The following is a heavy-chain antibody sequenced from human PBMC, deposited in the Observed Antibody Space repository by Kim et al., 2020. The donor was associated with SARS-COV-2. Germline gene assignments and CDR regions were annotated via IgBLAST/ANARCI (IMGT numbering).Heavy chain of an antibody. V-gene: IGHV1-46*01. CDR1: GYTFTSYD. D-gene: IGHD7-27*01. CDR3: AVPYSRRKAWVQLWGIEH. Sequence: ASVKVSCKASGYTFTSYDMHWVRQAPGQGLEWMGRINPSGGSTSYAQKFKGRVNMTRDTSTSTVYMELSSLRSEDTAVYYCAVPYSRRKAWVQLWGIEHWGQSPLVPVST. J-gene: IGHJ1*01. CDR2: INPSGGST.